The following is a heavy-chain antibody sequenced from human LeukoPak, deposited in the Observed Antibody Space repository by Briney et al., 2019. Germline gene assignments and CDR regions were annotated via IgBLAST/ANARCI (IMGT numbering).Heavy chain of an antibody. CDR3: ARVRYFDWSLGAFDI. CDR2: IYYSGST. CDR1: GGSISSYY. Sequence: PSETLSLTCTVSGGSISSYYWSWIRQPPGKGLEWIGYIYYSGSTNYNPSLKSRVTISVDTSKNQFSLKLSSVTAADTAVYYCARVRYFDWSLGAFDIWGQGTMVTVSS. J-gene: IGHJ3*02. V-gene: IGHV4-59*01. D-gene: IGHD3-9*01.